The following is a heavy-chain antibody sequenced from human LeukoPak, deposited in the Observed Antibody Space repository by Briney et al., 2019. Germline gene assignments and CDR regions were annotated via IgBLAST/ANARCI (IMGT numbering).Heavy chain of an antibody. CDR3: ASSPTGGSGSYYFDY. J-gene: IGHJ4*02. CDR1: GGSFSGYY. D-gene: IGHD3-10*01. V-gene: IGHV4-34*01. CDR2: INHSGST. Sequence: SETLSLTCAVYGGSFSGYYWSWIRQPPGKGLEWIGEINHSGSTNYNPSLKSRVTISVDTSKNQFSLKLSSVTAADTAVYYCASSPTGGSGSYYFDYWGQGTLVTVSS.